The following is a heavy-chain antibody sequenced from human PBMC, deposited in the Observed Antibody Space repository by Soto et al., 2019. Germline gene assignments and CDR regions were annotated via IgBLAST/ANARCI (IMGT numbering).Heavy chain of an antibody. Sequence: ASVKVSCKASGYTFTDYYIHWVRQAPGQGLEWMGWINPKSGNTKYEQKFQARVTMTRDTSISTAYMEVSRLTSDDTAVYHCAKDPQSSYNWFDPWGQGTLVTVS. D-gene: IGHD2-15*01. CDR1: GYTFTDYY. CDR3: AKDPQSSYNWFDP. CDR2: INPKSGNT. V-gene: IGHV1-2*02. J-gene: IGHJ5*02.